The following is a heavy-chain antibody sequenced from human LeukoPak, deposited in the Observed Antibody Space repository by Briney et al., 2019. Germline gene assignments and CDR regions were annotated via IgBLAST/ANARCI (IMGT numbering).Heavy chain of an antibody. CDR3: ARLRSSTNWFDP. CDR2: IYHSGST. Sequence: SGTLSLTCAVSGGSISSSNWWSWVRQPPGKGLEWIGEIYHSGSTNYNPSLKSRVTISVDTSKNQFSLKLSSVTAADTAVYYCARLRSSTNWFDPWGQGTLVTVSS. J-gene: IGHJ5*02. V-gene: IGHV4-4*02. D-gene: IGHD2-2*01. CDR1: GGSISSSNW.